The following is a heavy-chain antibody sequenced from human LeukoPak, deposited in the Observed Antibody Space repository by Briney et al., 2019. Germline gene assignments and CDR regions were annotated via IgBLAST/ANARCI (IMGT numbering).Heavy chain of an antibody. J-gene: IGHJ2*01. CDR1: GGSISSYY. CDR2: IYYSGST. CDR3: ARDHGSSWLGHFDL. D-gene: IGHD6-13*01. V-gene: IGHV4-59*01. Sequence: PSETLPLTCTVSGGSISSYYWSWIRQPPGKGLEWIGYIYYSGSTNYNPSLKSRVTISVDTSKNQFSLKLSSVTAADTAVYYYARDHGSSWLGHFDLWGRGTLVTVSS.